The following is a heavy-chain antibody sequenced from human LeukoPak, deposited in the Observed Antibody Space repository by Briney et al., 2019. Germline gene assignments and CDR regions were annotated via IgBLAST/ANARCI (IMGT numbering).Heavy chain of an antibody. CDR1: GVTFSSFA. Sequence: GGSLRLSCAASGVTFSSFAMHWVRQAPGKGLEWVANIKQDGSEKYYVDSVKGRFTISRDNAKNSLYLQMNGLRAEDTAVYYCAREEIAVAGAPFDYWGQGTLVTVSS. J-gene: IGHJ4*02. CDR3: AREEIAVAGAPFDY. V-gene: IGHV3-7*03. CDR2: IKQDGSEK. D-gene: IGHD6-19*01.